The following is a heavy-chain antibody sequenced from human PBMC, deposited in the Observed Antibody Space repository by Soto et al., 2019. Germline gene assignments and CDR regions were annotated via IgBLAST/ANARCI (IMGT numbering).Heavy chain of an antibody. CDR3: VRTLRYYGGDYYYGMDA. Sequence: ITLKESGPTLVKPTQTLTLTCTFSGFSLNTGGVGVGWVRQPRGHAMEWLALIYWDDDERYRPSLRSRLNITKDTINNQGVLTMTNVDPEDTATYYCVRTLRYYGGDYYYGMDAWGQVTTVTVSS. D-gene: IGHD3-10*01. CDR1: GFSLNTGGVG. J-gene: IGHJ6*02. V-gene: IGHV2-5*02. CDR2: IYWDDDE.